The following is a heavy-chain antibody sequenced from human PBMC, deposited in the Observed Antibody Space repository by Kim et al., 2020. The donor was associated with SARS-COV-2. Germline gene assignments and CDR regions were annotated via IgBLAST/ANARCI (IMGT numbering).Heavy chain of an antibody. CDR3: AKHWGA. D-gene: IGHD3-16*01. CDR2: ITGSGSGT. J-gene: IGHJ5*02. CDR1: GFTFSNYG. V-gene: IGHV3-23*01. Sequence: GGSLRLSCAASGFTFSNYGMSWVRQAPGKGLEWVSAITGSGSGTYYADFVKGRFTISRDNSKNTLYLQMNSLRADDTALYYCAKHWGAWGEGTLDTVPS.